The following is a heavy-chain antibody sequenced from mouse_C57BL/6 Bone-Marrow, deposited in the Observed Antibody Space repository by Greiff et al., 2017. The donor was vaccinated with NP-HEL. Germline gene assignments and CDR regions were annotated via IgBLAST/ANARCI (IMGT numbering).Heavy chain of an antibody. V-gene: IGHV5-6*01. CDR2: ISSGGSYT. D-gene: IGHD2-2*01. Sequence: EVQLVESGGDLVKPGGSPKLSCAASGFTFSSYGMSWVRQTPDKRLEWVATISSGGSYTYYPDSVKGRFTISRDNAKNTLYLQMSSLKSEDTAMYYFARQRVWLRLEAWVAYWGQGTLVTVSA. J-gene: IGHJ3*01. CDR1: GFTFSSYG. CDR3: ARQRVWLRLEAWVAY.